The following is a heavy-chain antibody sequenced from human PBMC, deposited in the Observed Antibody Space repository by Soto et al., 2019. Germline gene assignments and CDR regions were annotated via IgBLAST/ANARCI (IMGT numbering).Heavy chain of an antibody. CDR2: FSPDGSKI. D-gene: IGHD5-18*01. Sequence: QVQLVESGGDVVQPGRSLRLSCAASGFILSHYDMHWVRQAPGKGLEWLAVFSPDGSKIFHADSVKGRFTISRDLSNNTLYLQMNNLRPEDTAVYFCAREDTPEIPFDYWGQGTLVTVSS. CDR1: GFILSHYD. V-gene: IGHV3-30*04. CDR3: AREDTPEIPFDY. J-gene: IGHJ4*02.